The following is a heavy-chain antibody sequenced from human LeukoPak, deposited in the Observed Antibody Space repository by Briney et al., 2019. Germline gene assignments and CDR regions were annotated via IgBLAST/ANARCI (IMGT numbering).Heavy chain of an antibody. J-gene: IGHJ3*02. Sequence: GESLKISCKGSVYSFTSYWIGWVRQMPGKGLEWMGIIYPGDSDTRYSPSFQGQVTISADKSISTAYLQWSSLKASDTAMYYCARLYGNLYYYDSSGYKVGAFDIWGQGTMVTVSS. D-gene: IGHD3-22*01. CDR3: ARLYGNLYYYDSSGYKVGAFDI. CDR1: VYSFTSYW. V-gene: IGHV5-51*01. CDR2: IYPGDSDT.